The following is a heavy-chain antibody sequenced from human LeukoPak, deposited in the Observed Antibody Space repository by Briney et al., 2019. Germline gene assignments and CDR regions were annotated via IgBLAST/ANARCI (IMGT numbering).Heavy chain of an antibody. CDR1: GFTFSSCA. J-gene: IGHJ4*02. V-gene: IGHV3-23*01. CDR2: IGGSGSST. CDR3: AKAGSTAWTAVDF. Sequence: GGSLRLFCAASGFTFSSCAMNWVRLAPGKGLEWVSVIGGSGSSTYYAASVKGRFTISRDNSKNILYLQMKSLRVEDTAIYYCAKAGSTAWTAVDFWGQGTLVTVSS. D-gene: IGHD2-2*01.